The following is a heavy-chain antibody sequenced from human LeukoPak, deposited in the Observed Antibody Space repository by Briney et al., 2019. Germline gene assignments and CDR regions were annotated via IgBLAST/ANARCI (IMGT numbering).Heavy chain of an antibody. D-gene: IGHD4/OR15-4a*01. V-gene: IGHV4-38-2*02. CDR2: IYHSGST. CDR3: ARGGANDY. Sequence: SETLSLTCSVSGYSISSGYYWGWIRQPPGKGLEWIGRIYHSGSTYYNPSLKSRVTISVDTSKNQFSLKLTSVTAADTAVYYCARGGANDYWGQGTLVTVSS. J-gene: IGHJ4*02. CDR1: GYSISSGYY.